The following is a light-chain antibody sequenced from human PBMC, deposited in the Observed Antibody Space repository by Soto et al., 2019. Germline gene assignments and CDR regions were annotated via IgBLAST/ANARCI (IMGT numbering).Light chain of an antibody. CDR3: HQYDSAPLT. CDR2: KAS. J-gene: IGKJ4*01. V-gene: IGKV1-5*03. CDR1: QNVNIW. Sequence: DVQMTQSPSTLSASVGDRVTITCRASQNVNIWLAWYQQKPGRAPNLLIHKASTLETGVPSRFSGSGSGTEFTLSISSLQPDDFATHYCHQYDSAPLTFGGGTKVEIK.